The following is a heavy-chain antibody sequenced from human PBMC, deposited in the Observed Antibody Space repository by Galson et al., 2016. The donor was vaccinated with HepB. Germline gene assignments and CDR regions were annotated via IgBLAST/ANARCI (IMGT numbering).Heavy chain of an antibody. D-gene: IGHD2-2*01. J-gene: IGHJ4*02. CDR1: GFTFSDFW. CDR2: IEGDGSRR. Sequence: SLRLSCAASGFTFSDFWMSWVRQRPGKGLEWLASIEGDGSRRHYGDSVKGRFAISRDNAQNSLYLQMNSLRPEDTAVYHCERDYQAYWGQGTLVTVSS. V-gene: IGHV3-7*03. CDR3: ERDYQAY.